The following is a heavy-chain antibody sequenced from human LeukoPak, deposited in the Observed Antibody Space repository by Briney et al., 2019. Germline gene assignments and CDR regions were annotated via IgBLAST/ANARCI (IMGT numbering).Heavy chain of an antibody. CDR1: GFSLSTSGVG. CDR2: IYRDDDK. D-gene: IGHD3-22*01. CDR3: AHRRSGYNFNDGDFNS. V-gene: IGHV2-5*02. J-gene: IGHJ4*02. Sequence: SGPTLVNPTQTLTLPCTFSGFSLSTSGVGLGWILQPPGRALEWLALIYRDDDKRYNPFLRSRLTITKDTSKNQVVLTMTNMDPVDTATYYCAHRRSGYNFNDGDFNSWGQGTLVTVSS.